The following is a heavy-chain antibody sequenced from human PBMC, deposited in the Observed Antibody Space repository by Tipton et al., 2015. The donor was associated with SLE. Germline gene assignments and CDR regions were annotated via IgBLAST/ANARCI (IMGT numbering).Heavy chain of an antibody. CDR1: GFSFSTYS. CDR2: ISSSSSYI. V-gene: IGHV3-21*04. D-gene: IGHD2-15*01. J-gene: IGHJ4*02. CDR3: ARRAETQVWVADN. Sequence: GSLRLSCAASGFSFSTYSMNWVRQAPGKGLEWVSSISSSSSYIYYADSVKGRFTISRDNSKNTLYLQMNNLRAGDTAVYYCARRAETQVWVADNWGQGTLVTVSS.